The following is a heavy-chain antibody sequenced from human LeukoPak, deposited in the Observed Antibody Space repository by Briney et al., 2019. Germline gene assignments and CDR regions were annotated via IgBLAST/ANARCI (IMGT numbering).Heavy chain of an antibody. J-gene: IGHJ4*02. Sequence: GGSLRLSCVASGVTLSNYAMSWARQAPGKGLEWVSGISSSGSGGNTYYADSVKGRFTISRDSSRNTLFLHMNTLRAEDTAIYYCAKDYTVTMFGVSSSYYFDYWGQGTLVTVSS. D-gene: IGHD4-17*01. V-gene: IGHV3-23*01. CDR2: ISSSGSGGNT. CDR3: AKDYTVTMFGVSSSYYFDY. CDR1: GVTLSNYA.